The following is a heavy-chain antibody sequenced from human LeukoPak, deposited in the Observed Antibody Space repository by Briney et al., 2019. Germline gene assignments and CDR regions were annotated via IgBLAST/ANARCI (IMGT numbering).Heavy chain of an antibody. Sequence: ASVKVSCKASGHTLTAYYVHWVRQAPGQGLEWMGWINPNSGGTNYAQNFQGRVTMTRDTYISTAHMELSSLRSDDTAVYYCARDSNYDILTASAFDIWGQGTMVTVSS. D-gene: IGHD3-9*01. CDR2: INPNSGGT. CDR3: ARDSNYDILTASAFDI. V-gene: IGHV1-2*02. CDR1: GHTLTAYY. J-gene: IGHJ3*02.